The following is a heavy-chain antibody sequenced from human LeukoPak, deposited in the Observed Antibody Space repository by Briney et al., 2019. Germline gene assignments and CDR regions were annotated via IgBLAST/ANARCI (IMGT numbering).Heavy chain of an antibody. J-gene: IGHJ4*02. CDR2: IRGSGGST. D-gene: IGHD3-3*01. CDR1: GFTFSSYA. Sequence: PGGSLRLSCAASGFTFSSYAMSWVRQAPGKGLEWVSAIRGSGGSTYYADSVKGRFTISRDNSKNTLYLQMNSLRAEDTAVYYCAKVGSYDFWSGYSGYFDYWGQGTLVTVSS. V-gene: IGHV3-23*01. CDR3: AKVGSYDFWSGYSGYFDY.